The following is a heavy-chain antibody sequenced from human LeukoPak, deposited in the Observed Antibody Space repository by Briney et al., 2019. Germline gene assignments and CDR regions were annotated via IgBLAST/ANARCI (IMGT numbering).Heavy chain of an antibody. D-gene: IGHD3-22*01. Sequence: PSETLSLTCAVYGGSFSGYYWSWIRQPPGKGLEWIGYIYYSGSTNYNPSLKSRVTISVDTSKNQFSLKLSSVTAADTAVYYCARVMGDCSGYYWFDPWGQGTLVTVSS. J-gene: IGHJ5*02. CDR3: ARVMGDCSGYYWFDP. CDR2: IYYSGST. CDR1: GGSFSGYY. V-gene: IGHV4-59*01.